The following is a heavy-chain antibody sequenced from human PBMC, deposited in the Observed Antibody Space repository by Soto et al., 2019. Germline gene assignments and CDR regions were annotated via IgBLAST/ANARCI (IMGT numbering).Heavy chain of an antibody. CDR2: IIPIFGTA. CDR3: ARGGYYDSSGYPYYFDY. V-gene: IGHV1-69*13. Sequence: GASVKVSCKASGGTFSSYAISWVRQAPGQGLEWMGGIIPIFGTANYAQKFQGRVTITADESTSTAYMELSSLRSEDTAVYYCARGGYYDSSGYPYYFDYWGQGTLVTVSS. CDR1: GGTFSSYA. J-gene: IGHJ4*02. D-gene: IGHD3-22*01.